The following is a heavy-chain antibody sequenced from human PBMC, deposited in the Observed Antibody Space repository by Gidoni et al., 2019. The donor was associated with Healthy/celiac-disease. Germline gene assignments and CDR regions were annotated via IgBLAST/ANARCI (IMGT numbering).Heavy chain of an antibody. Sequence: QVQLVQSGAEVKKPGASVKVSSKASVYTFTVSYMHCVRQAPGHGLEWMGWINPNSGGKNYAQKFQGWVTMTRDTSISTAYMELSRLRSDDTAVYYCARSPLWYSSSSVWSNWFDPWGQGTLVTVSS. CDR1: VYTFTVSY. J-gene: IGHJ5*02. V-gene: IGHV1-2*04. CDR2: INPNSGGK. CDR3: ARSPLWYSSSSVWSNWFDP. D-gene: IGHD6-6*01.